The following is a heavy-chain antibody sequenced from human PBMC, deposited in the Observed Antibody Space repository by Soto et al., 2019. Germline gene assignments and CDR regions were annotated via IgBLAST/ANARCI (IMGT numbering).Heavy chain of an antibody. CDR2: VSHDGNHR. V-gene: IGHV3-30-3*01. CDR1: GFPFNTYS. Sequence: PGGSLRLSCVASGFPFNTYSIHWVRRAPGKGLEWVAIVSHDGNHRYYADSVKGRPTISRDNSKNTLYLQMDRLRPEDTAVYYCARDKEAYSSNWDYYYYGMDVWGQGTTVTVSS. J-gene: IGHJ6*02. D-gene: IGHD6-13*01. CDR3: ARDKEAYSSNWDYYYYGMDV.